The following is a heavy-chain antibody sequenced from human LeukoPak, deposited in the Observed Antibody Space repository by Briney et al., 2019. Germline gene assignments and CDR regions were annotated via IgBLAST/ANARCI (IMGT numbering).Heavy chain of an antibody. CDR2: ISSSSTI. V-gene: IGHV3-48*04. Sequence: GGSLRLSCAASGFTFSSYSMNWVRQAPGKGLEWVSYISSSSTIYYADSVKGRFTISRDNAKNSLYLQMNSLRAEDTAVYYCARDLSITMVRGVIREGYFDYWGQGTLVTVSS. CDR3: ARDLSITMVRGVIREGYFDY. J-gene: IGHJ4*02. CDR1: GFTFSSYS. D-gene: IGHD3-10*01.